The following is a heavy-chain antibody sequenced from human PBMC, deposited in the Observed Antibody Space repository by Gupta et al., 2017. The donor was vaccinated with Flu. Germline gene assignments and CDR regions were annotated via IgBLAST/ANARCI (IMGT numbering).Heavy chain of an antibody. J-gene: IGHJ4*02. CDR2: ISWNSDSI. Sequence: DVQLVESGGGLVQPGRSLRLSCAASGFTFDDYAMHWVRQAPGKGLEWVSGISWNSDSIGYADSVKGRFTISRDNANNSLYLQMNSLRAEDTALYYCTRSRFLEWPNDYWGQGTLGTVSS. CDR1: GFTFDDYA. V-gene: IGHV3-9*01. CDR3: TRSRFLEWPNDY. D-gene: IGHD3-3*01.